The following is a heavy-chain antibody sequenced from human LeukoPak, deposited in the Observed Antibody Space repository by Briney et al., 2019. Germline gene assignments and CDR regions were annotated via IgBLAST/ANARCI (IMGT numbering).Heavy chain of an antibody. Sequence: PSETLSLTCTVSGGSIRSYYWSWIRQPPGKGLEWIGYIYYSGSTNYNPSLKSRVTISVDTSKNQFSLNLSSVTAADTAVYYCAGHSILAASGTGVFDYWGQGTLVTVSS. CDR3: AGHSILAASGTGVFDY. CDR2: IYYSGST. J-gene: IGHJ4*02. V-gene: IGHV4-59*08. D-gene: IGHD6-13*01. CDR1: GGSIRSYY.